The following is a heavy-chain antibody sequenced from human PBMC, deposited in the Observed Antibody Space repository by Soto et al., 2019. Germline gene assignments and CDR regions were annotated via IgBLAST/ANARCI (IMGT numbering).Heavy chain of an antibody. V-gene: IGHV4-34*01. D-gene: IGHD2-21*01. J-gene: IGHJ3*01. CDR1: GGSFSGYY. CDR3: ARLWWFGEVDAFDF. Sequence: PSETLSLTCIVYGGSFSGYYWSWIRQPPGKGLEWIGEINQGGRTNYSPSLKSRVAMSLDMSNNQFSLKLSSVTAADTAVYYCARLWWFGEVDAFDFCGQGTMVPVSS. CDR2: INQGGRT.